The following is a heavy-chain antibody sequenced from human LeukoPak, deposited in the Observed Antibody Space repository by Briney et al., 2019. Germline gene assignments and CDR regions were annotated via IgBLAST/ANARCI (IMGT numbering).Heavy chain of an antibody. J-gene: IGHJ4*02. D-gene: IGHD3-22*01. V-gene: IGHV4-34*01. CDR3: ARAHYYDSSGPTYYFDY. Sequence: KPSETLSLTCAVYGGSFSGYYWSWIRQPPGKGLEWIGEINHSGSTNYNPSLKSRVTISVDTSKNQFSLKLSSVTAADTAVYYCARAHYYDSSGPTYYFDYWGQGILVTVSS. CDR1: GGSFSGYY. CDR2: INHSGST.